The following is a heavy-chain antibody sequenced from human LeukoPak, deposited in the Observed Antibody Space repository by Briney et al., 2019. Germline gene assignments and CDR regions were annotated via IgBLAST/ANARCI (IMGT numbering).Heavy chain of an antibody. CDR2: INQDGSGK. J-gene: IGHJ2*01. CDR3: ARVVGAGYFDL. Sequence: GGSLRLSCAASGFTFSSYWMSWVRQAPGKGLEWVANINQDGSGKYYVDSVKGRFTISRDNAKNSLYLQMNSLKAEDTAVYYCARVVGAGYFDLWGRGTLVTVSS. V-gene: IGHV3-7*01. D-gene: IGHD1-26*01. CDR1: GFTFSSYW.